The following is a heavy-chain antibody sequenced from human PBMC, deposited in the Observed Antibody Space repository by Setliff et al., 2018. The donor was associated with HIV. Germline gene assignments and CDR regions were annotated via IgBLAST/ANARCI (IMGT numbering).Heavy chain of an antibody. CDR2: AGSADYGGNA. CDR1: GGSISNSNYF. CDR3: ASPLSSTWSRGYVDV. Sequence: SETLSLTCTVSGGSISNSNYFWDWIRQPPGKGLEWIGSAGSADYGGNAYYNPSLKSRVTISVETSKNQFSLKLTSVTAADTAVYYCASPLSSTWSRGYVDVWGNGTTVTVSS. D-gene: IGHD6-13*01. J-gene: IGHJ6*04. V-gene: IGHV4-39*07.